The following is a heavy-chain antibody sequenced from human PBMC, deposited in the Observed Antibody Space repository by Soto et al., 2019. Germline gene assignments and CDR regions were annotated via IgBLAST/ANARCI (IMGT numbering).Heavy chain of an antibody. V-gene: IGHV5-10-1*01. CDR3: ARQIYDSDTGPNFQYYFDS. CDR2: IDPSDSQT. Sequence: GESLKISCKGSGYSFAGYWITWVRQKPGKGLEWMGRIDPSDSQTYYSPSFRGHVTISATKSITTVFLQWSSLRASDTAMYYCARQIYDSDTGPNFQYYFDSWSQGTPVTVSS. D-gene: IGHD3-22*01. CDR1: GYSFAGYW. J-gene: IGHJ4*02.